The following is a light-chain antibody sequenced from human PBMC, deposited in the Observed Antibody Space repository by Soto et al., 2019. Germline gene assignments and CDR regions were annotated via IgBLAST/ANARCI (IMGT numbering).Light chain of an antibody. Sequence: DIVMTQSPATLSVSPGERATLSCRASQSVSSNLAWYQQKPGQAPRLLMFRTSSRATGFPARFSGSGSGTEFNLTISSLQSEDFAIYYCQPYNNWPLTFGGGTKVDIK. J-gene: IGKJ4*01. CDR3: QPYNNWPLT. CDR1: QSVSSN. V-gene: IGKV3-15*01. CDR2: RTS.